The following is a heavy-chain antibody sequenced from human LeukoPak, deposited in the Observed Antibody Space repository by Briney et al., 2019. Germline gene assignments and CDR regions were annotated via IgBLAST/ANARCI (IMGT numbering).Heavy chain of an antibody. J-gene: IGHJ5*02. D-gene: IGHD4-17*01. V-gene: IGHV3-23*01. Sequence: GGSLRLSCAASGFTFSSYAMSWVRQAPGKGPEWVSAISGSGGSTYYADSVKGRFTISRDNSKNTLYLQMNSLRAEDTAVYYCAKDRYGDYVSGGFNWFDPWGQGTLVTVSS. CDR2: ISGSGGST. CDR1: GFTFSSYA. CDR3: AKDRYGDYVSGGFNWFDP.